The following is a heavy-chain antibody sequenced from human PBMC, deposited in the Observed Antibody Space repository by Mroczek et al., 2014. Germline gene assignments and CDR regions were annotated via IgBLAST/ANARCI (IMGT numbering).Heavy chain of an antibody. D-gene: IGHD1-26*01. J-gene: IGHJ6*02. CDR1: GGSISSYY. CDR3: ARDHGGSWGLNYYYYGMDV. CDR2: IYYSGST. V-gene: IGHV4-59*01. Sequence: QVQLQESGPGLVKPSETLSLTCTVSGGSISSYYWSWIRQPPGKGLEWIGYIYYSGSTNYNPSLKSRVTISVDTSKNQFSLKLSSVTAADTAVYYCARDHGGSWGLNYYYYGMDVWGQGTTVTVSS.